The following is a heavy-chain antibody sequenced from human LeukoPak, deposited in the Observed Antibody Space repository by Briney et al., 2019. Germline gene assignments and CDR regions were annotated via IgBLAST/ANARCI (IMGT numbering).Heavy chain of an antibody. V-gene: IGHV1-69*04. CDR1: GGTFSSYA. CDR3: ARGYSGYYYYGMDV. J-gene: IGHJ6*02. CDR2: IIPILGIA. Sequence: GASVKVSCKASGGTFSSYAISWVRQAPGQGLEWMGRIIPILGIANYAQKFQGRVTITADKSTSTVYMELSSLRSEDTAVYYCARGYSGYYYYGMDVWGQGTTVTVSS. D-gene: IGHD6-13*01.